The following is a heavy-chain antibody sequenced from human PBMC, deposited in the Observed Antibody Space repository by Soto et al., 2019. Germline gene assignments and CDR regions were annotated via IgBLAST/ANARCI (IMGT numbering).Heavy chain of an antibody. CDR2: ISSSSSYI. J-gene: IGHJ6*03. Sequence: GGSLRLSCAASGFTFSSYSMNWVRQAPGKGLEWVSSISSSSSYIYYADSVKGRFTISRDNAKNSLYLQMNSLRAEDTAVYYCARDGVFVSRYYSLLDYYYMDVWGKGTTVTVSS. CDR3: ARDGVFVSRYYSLLDYYYMDV. V-gene: IGHV3-21*01. D-gene: IGHD3-3*01. CDR1: GFTFSSYS.